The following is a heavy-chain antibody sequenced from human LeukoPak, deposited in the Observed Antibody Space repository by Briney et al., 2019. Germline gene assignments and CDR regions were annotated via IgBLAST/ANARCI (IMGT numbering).Heavy chain of an antibody. CDR2: ISAYNGNT. CDR1: GYTFTSYG. Sequence: ASVKVSCKASGYTFTSYGISRVRQAPGQGLEWMGWISAYNGNTNYAQKLQGRVTMTTDTSTSTAYMELRSLRSDDTAVYYCARIAVPAAISPLFDYWGQGTLVTVSS. V-gene: IGHV1-18*01. D-gene: IGHD2-2*02. J-gene: IGHJ4*02. CDR3: ARIAVPAAISPLFDY.